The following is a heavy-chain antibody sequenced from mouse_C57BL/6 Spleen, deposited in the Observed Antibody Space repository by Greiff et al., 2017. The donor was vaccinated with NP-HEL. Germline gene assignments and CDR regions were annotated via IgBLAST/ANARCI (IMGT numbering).Heavy chain of an antibody. CDR3: AKEGGLYYYGSSGAMDY. J-gene: IGHJ4*01. CDR2: IYPGSGST. V-gene: IGHV1-55*01. D-gene: IGHD1-1*01. CDR1: GYTFTSYW. Sequence: VQLQQPGAELVKPGASVKMSCKASGYTFTSYWITWVKQRPGQGLEWIGDIYPGSGSTNYNEKFKSKATLTVDTSSSTAYMQLSSLTSEDSAVYYCAKEGGLYYYGSSGAMDYWGQGTSVTVSS.